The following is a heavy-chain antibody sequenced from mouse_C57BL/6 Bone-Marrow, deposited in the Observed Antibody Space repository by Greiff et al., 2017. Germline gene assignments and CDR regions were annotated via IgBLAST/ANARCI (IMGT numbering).Heavy chain of an antibody. Sequence: QVQLQQPGAELVKPGASVKLSCKASGYTFTSYWMHWVKQRPGQGLEWIGMIHPNSGSTNYNEKFKSKATLTVDKSSSTAYMQLSSLASEDSAVYYCARDYGSIVYWYFDVWGTGTTVTVSS. CDR2: IHPNSGST. J-gene: IGHJ1*03. CDR1: GYTFTSYW. CDR3: ARDYGSIVYWYFDV. V-gene: IGHV1-64*01. D-gene: IGHD1-1*01.